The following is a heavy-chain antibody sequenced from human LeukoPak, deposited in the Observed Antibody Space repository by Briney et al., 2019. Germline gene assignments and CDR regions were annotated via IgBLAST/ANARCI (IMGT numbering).Heavy chain of an antibody. CDR2: IYYSGST. CDR3: ARQRQSIAARRYYMDV. D-gene: IGHD6-6*01. Sequence: SQTLSLTCTVSGGSISSGSYYWSWIRQPPGKGLEWIGYIYYSGSTNYNPSLKSRVTMSVDTSKNQFSLKLSSVTAADTAVYYCARQRQSIAARRYYMDVWGKGTTVTVSS. CDR1: GGSISSGSYY. V-gene: IGHV4-61*01. J-gene: IGHJ6*03.